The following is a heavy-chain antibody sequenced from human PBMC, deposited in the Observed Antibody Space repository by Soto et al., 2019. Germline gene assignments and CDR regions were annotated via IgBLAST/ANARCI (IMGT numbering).Heavy chain of an antibody. CDR3: APTLGSSNYGAFHI. CDR2: INPSGDST. D-gene: IGHD4-4*01. V-gene: IGHV1-46*03. Sequence: GASVKLSCKACGYTFTNSYIHWVRQTPGQGLQWMGMINPSGDSTTYAQRFQGRVTLTRDTSTTTVYMELSSLRSEDTAIYYCAPTLGSSNYGAFHIWGQGAMVTVSS. CDR1: GYTFTNSY. J-gene: IGHJ3*02.